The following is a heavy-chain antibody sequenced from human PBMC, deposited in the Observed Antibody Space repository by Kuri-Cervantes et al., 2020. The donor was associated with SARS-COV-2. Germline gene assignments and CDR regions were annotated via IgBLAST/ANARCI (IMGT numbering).Heavy chain of an antibody. CDR1: GYTFTSYG. D-gene: IGHD6-6*01. CDR2: ISAYNGNT. J-gene: IGHJ4*02. CDR3: ARVKDSSSSYFDY. Sequence: ASVKVSCKASGYTFTSYGISWVRQAPGQGLEWMGWISAYNGNTNFAQNLQGRVTMTTDTSSSTAYMELRSLGSDDTAVYYCARVKDSSSSYFDYWGQGTLVTVSS. V-gene: IGHV1-18*01.